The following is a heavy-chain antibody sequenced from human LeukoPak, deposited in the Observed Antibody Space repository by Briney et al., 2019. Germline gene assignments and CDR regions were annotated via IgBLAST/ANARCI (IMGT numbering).Heavy chain of an antibody. CDR2: INHSGST. CDR3: ARSRLHPIIFDY. J-gene: IGHJ4*02. Sequence: SEILSLTCVVYGGSFSGYYWSWNRQPPGKGLEWIGEINHSGSTNYNPSLKSQVIISVDTSKNQFSLELTSVTAADTAVYYCARSRLHPIIFDYWGQGTLVTVSS. V-gene: IGHV4-34*01. D-gene: IGHD5-24*01. CDR1: GGSFSGYY.